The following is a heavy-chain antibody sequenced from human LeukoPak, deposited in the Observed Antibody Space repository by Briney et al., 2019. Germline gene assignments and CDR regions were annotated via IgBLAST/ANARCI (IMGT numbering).Heavy chain of an antibody. Sequence: ASVKVSCKASGYTFTSYYMHWVRPAPGQGLEWMGIINPSGGSTSYAQKFQGRVTMTRDTSTSTVYMELSSLRSEDTAVYYCARDLAYYYGSGSFDYWGQGTLVTVSS. J-gene: IGHJ4*02. CDR2: INPSGGST. D-gene: IGHD3-10*01. V-gene: IGHV1-46*01. CDR1: GYTFTSYY. CDR3: ARDLAYYYGSGSFDY.